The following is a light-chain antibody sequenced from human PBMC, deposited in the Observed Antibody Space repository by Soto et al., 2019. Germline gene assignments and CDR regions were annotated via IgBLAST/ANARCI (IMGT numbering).Light chain of an antibody. CDR1: QSVSTW. CDR2: DAS. V-gene: IGKV1-5*01. Sequence: DIQMTQSSSTLSASVGDRVTITCRASQSVSTWLAWYQQKPGKAPKLLIYDASSLQGGVPSRFSGSGSGTEFTLTISSRQPDDFATYYCQQYDSYSRTFGQGTKVDI. J-gene: IGKJ1*01. CDR3: QQYDSYSRT.